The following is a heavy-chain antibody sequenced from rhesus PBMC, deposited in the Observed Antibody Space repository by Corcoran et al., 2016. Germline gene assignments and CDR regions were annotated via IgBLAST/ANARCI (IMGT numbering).Heavy chain of an antibody. CDR3: ARHYGDGIAAGNGFDV. D-gene: IGHD6-13*01. Sequence: QVQLQESGPGLVKPSETLSLTCAVSGYSISSGYYWGWIRQPPGKGLEYIGYISGSSGSTYYNPSLRCRVTISKEPSKKQVSRKLSSVTAAETAVYYCARHYGDGIAAGNGFDVWGPGVLVTVSA. CDR1: GYSISSGYY. V-gene: IGHV4-99*01. J-gene: IGHJ5-1*01. CDR2: ISGSSGST.